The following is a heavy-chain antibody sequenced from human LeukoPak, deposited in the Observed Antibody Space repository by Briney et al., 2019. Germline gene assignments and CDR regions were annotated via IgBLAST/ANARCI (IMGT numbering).Heavy chain of an antibody. CDR2: IRYDGSNK. CDR3: AKVPDYYDSSGYYPFDY. CDR1: GFTFSSYV. V-gene: IGHV3-30*02. J-gene: IGHJ4*02. D-gene: IGHD3-22*01. Sequence: GGSLRLSCAASGFTFSSYVMHWVRQAPGKGLEWVAFIRYDGSNKYYADSVKGRFTISRDNSKNTLYLQMNSLRAEDTAVYYCAKVPDYYDSSGYYPFDYWGQGTLVTVSS.